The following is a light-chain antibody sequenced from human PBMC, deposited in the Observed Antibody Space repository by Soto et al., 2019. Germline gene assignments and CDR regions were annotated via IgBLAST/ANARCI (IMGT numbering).Light chain of an antibody. Sequence: DIQMTQSPSTPSASVGDRITTTCRASQSSGNRLACYQQKPGKAPKVLIYDASTVESGVPSRFSGSGSGTEFTLTISSLQADDFATYCCQQYNRYSTFGQGTKVDIK. CDR3: QQYNRYST. V-gene: IGKV1-5*01. CDR1: QSSGNR. CDR2: DAS. J-gene: IGKJ1*01.